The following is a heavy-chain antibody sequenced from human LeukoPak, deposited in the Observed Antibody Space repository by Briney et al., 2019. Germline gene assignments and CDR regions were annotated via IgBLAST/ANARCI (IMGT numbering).Heavy chain of an antibody. CDR2: ICGGET. D-gene: IGHD1-1*01. Sequence: GGSLRLSCAGSGFTFSIHAMNWVRPAPGKGLEWVSSICGGETYYADPAMGRFTISRDDSQSKVHLQMNSLRAEDTAVYYCAKDWIPYNRVFDCFDFWGQGTLVTVSS. V-gene: IGHV3-23*01. CDR3: AKDWIPYNRVFDCFDF. CDR1: GFTFSIHA. J-gene: IGHJ4*02.